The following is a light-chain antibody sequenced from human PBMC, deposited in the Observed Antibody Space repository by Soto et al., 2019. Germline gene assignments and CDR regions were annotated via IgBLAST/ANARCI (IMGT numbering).Light chain of an antibody. CDR2: DVS. CDR1: SSDVGAYDY. J-gene: IGLJ2*01. CDR3: TSYTSGATLI. V-gene: IGLV2-14*03. Sequence: QSVLTQPASVSGSPGQSVTISCTVTSSDVGAYDYVSWYQHPPGKAPKLIIYDVSSRPSGISHRFSGSKSGSMASLTISGLQAEDEADYYCTSYTSGATLIFGGGTKLTVL.